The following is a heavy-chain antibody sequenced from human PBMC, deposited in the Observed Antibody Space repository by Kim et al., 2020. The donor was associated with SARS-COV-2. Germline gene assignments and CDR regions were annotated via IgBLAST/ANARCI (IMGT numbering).Heavy chain of an antibody. Sequence: GGSLRLSCAASGFSFSTYSMNWVRQAPGKGLEWVSSISSSSDIYYADSVKGRFTISRDNTENSLYPQLNSLRAEDTAVYYCARIAPGGSWFGYGYFYYA. CDR3: ARIAPGGSWFGYGYFYYA. D-gene: IGHD6-13*01. J-gene: IGHJ6*01. V-gene: IGHV3-21*06. CDR2: ISSSSDI. CDR1: GFSFSTYS.